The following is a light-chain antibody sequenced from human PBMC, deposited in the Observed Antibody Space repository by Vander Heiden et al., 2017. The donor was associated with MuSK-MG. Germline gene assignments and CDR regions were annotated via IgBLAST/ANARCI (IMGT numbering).Light chain of an antibody. CDR3: NFQYTNNNHEV. Sequence: SSEFTQVPTVSVALGQTVKITCQGDSLRNFYAAWYQQKSRQAPVLVIYGRNNRRSGIPDRFSGSSSGVTASLTITGARAEDEADYYCNFQYTNNNHEVFGGGTKLTVL. V-gene: IGLV3-19*01. CDR2: GRN. J-gene: IGLJ2*01. CDR1: SLRNFY.